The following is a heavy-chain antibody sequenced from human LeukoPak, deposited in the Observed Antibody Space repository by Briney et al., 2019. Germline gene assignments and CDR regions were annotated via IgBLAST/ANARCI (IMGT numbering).Heavy chain of an antibody. CDR1: EFTFSRYA. V-gene: IGHV3-30*04. CDR3: ARAVPTIHHMDV. CDR2: ISYHGVDK. J-gene: IGHJ6*03. D-gene: IGHD5-24*01. Sequence: PGRSLRLSCAASEFTFSRYAMHWVRQAPGKGLEWLAVISYHGVDKFYRASVRGRFTISRDNVVNSLFLQLDNLTPDDSGVYFCARAVPTIHHMDVWGKGTTVIVSS.